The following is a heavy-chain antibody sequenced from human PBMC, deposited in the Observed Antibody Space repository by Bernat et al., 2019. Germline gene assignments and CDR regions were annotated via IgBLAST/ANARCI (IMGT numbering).Heavy chain of an antibody. J-gene: IGHJ5*02. V-gene: IGHV3-21*01. CDR2: ISSSSSYI. D-gene: IGHD3-10*01. CDR3: VSLMVRGSNWFDP. Sequence: EVQLVESGGGLVKPGGSLRLSCAASGFTFSSYSMNWVRQAPGKGLEWVSSISSSSSYIYYADSVKGRFTISRDNAKNSLYLQMNSLRAEDTAVYYCVSLMVRGSNWFDPWGQGTLVTVSS. CDR1: GFTFSSYS.